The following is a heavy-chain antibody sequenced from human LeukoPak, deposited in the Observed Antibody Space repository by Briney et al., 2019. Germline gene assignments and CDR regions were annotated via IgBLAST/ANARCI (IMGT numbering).Heavy chain of an antibody. V-gene: IGHV1-8*01. CDR2: MNPNSGNT. CDR3: ARAPPFSSIAARPRVVPNYYMDV. J-gene: IGHJ6*03. D-gene: IGHD6-6*01. Sequence: ASVKVSCKASGYTFTSYDINWVRQATGQGLEWMGWMNPNSGNTGYAQKFQGRVTMTRNTSISTAYMELSSLRSEDTAVYYCARAPPFSSIAARPRVVPNYYMDVWGKGTTVTVSS. CDR1: GYTFTSYD.